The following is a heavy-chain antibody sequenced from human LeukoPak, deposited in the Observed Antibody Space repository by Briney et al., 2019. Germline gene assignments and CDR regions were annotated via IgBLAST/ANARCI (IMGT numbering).Heavy chain of an antibody. CDR1: GGSISSGGYY. Sequence: PSETLSLTCTVSGGSISSGGYYWSWIRQHPGKGLERIGYIYYSGSTYYNPSLKSRVTISVDTSKNQFSLKLSSVTAADTAVYYCATYYYDSSGYPDAFDIWGQGTMVTVSS. CDR3: ATYYYDSSGYPDAFDI. D-gene: IGHD3-22*01. CDR2: IYYSGST. V-gene: IGHV4-31*03. J-gene: IGHJ3*02.